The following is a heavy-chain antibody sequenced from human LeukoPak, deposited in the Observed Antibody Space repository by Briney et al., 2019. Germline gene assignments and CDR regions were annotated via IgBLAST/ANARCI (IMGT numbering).Heavy chain of an antibody. CDR1: GYTFNTYG. J-gene: IGHJ4*02. Sequence: GASVKVSCKASGYTFNTYGITWVRQAPGQGLEWMGWISGYNGKTKYAQKLQDRVTMTTDTSTSTAYMELRSLRSDDTAVYYCARGGRYSYGFDYWGQGTLVTVSS. D-gene: IGHD5-18*01. CDR3: ARGGRYSYGFDY. CDR2: ISGYNGKT. V-gene: IGHV1-18*01.